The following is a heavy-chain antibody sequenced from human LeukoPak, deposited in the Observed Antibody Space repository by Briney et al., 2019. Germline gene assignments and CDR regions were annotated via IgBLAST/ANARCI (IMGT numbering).Heavy chain of an antibody. Sequence: GGSLRLSCAASGFTFSSYAMHWVRQAPGKGLEWVAVISYDGSNKYYADSVKGRFTISRDNSKNTLYLQMNSLRAEDTAVYYCARDGIGDAFDIWGQGTMVTVPS. CDR1: GFTFSSYA. D-gene: IGHD1-26*01. CDR2: ISYDGSNK. J-gene: IGHJ3*02. CDR3: ARDGIGDAFDI. V-gene: IGHV3-30-3*01.